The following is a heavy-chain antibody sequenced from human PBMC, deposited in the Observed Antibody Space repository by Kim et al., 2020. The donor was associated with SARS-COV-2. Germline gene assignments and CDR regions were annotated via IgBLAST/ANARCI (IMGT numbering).Heavy chain of an antibody. V-gene: IGHV1-69*13. CDR3: ARPKTGTNGWFDP. D-gene: IGHD1-7*01. CDR1: GGTFSSYA. J-gene: IGHJ5*02. Sequence: SVKVSCKASGGTFSSYAISWVRQAPGQGLEWMGGIIPIFGTANYAQKFQGRVTITADESTSTAYMELSSLRSEDTAVYYCARPKTGTNGWFDPWGQGTLVTVSS. CDR2: IIPIFGTA.